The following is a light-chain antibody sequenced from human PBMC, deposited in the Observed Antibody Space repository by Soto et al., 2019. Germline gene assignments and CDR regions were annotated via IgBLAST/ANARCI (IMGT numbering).Light chain of an antibody. CDR1: QGVSRY. CDR3: QQLNTYPVT. CDR2: AAS. J-gene: IGKJ4*01. Sequence: IQLSQSPSSLSASVGDSVTITCRASQGVSRYLSWYQQKPGRAPILLISAASTLQSGVPARFSGSGSGTDFTLSITSLQPEDFATYYCQQLNTYPVTFSGGTKV. V-gene: IGKV1-9*01.